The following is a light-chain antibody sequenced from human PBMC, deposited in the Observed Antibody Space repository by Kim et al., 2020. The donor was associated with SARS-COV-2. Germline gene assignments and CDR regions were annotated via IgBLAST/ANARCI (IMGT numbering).Light chain of an antibody. CDR1: QRRSMNH. V-gene: IGKV3-20*01. CDR2: GAS. J-gene: IGKJ5*01. Sequence: PGEGATLSCRASQRRSMNHIAWYQQKPGQAPRLLIYGASSRAGGIPDRFRGSGSGTDFTLTITRLEPEDFALYYCQQYGSSPKITFGQGTRLEIK. CDR3: QQYGSSPKIT.